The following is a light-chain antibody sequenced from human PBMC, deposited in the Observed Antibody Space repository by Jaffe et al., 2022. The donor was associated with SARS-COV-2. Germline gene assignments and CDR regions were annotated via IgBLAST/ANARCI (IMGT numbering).Light chain of an antibody. J-gene: IGKJ4*01. Sequence: DIQMTQSPSSLSASVGDRVTITCRASQDISNFLAWFQQRPGQAPKSLIYGASSLHSGVPSKFVGSGSGTDFTLTISGLQSEDFATYYCQQYDSYPLTFGGGTKVEIK. CDR3: QQYDSYPLT. CDR2: GAS. V-gene: IGKV1-16*02. CDR1: QDISNF.